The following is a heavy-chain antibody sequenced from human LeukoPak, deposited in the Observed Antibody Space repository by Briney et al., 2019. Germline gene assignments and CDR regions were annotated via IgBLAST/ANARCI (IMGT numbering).Heavy chain of an antibody. Sequence: SETLSLTCTVSGGSISSYYWSWIRQPPGKGLEWIGYIYYSGSTYYNPSLKSRVTISVDTSKNQFSLKLSSVTAADTAVYYCARVTIYYDSSGYYSPFDYWGQGTLVTVSS. D-gene: IGHD3-22*01. CDR3: ARVTIYYDSSGYYSPFDY. CDR2: IYYSGST. CDR1: GGSISSYY. V-gene: IGHV4-30-4*08. J-gene: IGHJ4*02.